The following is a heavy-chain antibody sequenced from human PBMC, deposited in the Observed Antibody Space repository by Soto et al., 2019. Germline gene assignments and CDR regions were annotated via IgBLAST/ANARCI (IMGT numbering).Heavy chain of an antibody. D-gene: IGHD2-2*01. CDR3: ARDTFGCSSTSCFPDY. CDR1: GFTFSSYA. J-gene: IGHJ4*02. V-gene: IGHV3-30*04. CDR2: ISYDGSNK. Sequence: GGSLRLSCAASGFTFSSYAMHWVRQAPGKGLEWVAVISYDGSNKYYADSVKGRFTISRDNSKNTLYLQMNSLRAEDTAVYYCARDTFGCSSTSCFPDYWGQGTLVTVSS.